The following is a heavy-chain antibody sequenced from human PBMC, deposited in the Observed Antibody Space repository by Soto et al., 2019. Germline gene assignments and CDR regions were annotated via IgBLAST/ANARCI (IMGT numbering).Heavy chain of an antibody. D-gene: IGHD1-26*01. Sequence: ASVKVSCKASGYTFTSYGISWVRQAPGQGLEWMGWINPYSGNTGYAQKLQGRVTMTTNTSISTAYMELSSLRSEDTAVYYCARGPSTYSGSYFGFGDAFDIWGQGTMVTVSS. V-gene: IGHV1-8*02. CDR3: ARGPSTYSGSYFGFGDAFDI. CDR2: INPYSGNT. J-gene: IGHJ3*02. CDR1: GYTFTSYG.